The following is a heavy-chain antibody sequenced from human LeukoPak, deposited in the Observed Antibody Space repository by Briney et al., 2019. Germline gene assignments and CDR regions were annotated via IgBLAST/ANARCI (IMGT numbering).Heavy chain of an antibody. CDR1: GFTFSSYG. D-gene: IGHD3-3*01. V-gene: IGHV3-30*03. CDR2: ISYDGSNK. J-gene: IGHJ6*02. CDR3: AMEWLTTYYYYSMDV. Sequence: GGSLRLSCAASGFTFSSYGMHWVRQAPGKGLEWVAVISYDGSNKYYADSVKGRFTISRDNSKNTLYLQMNSLRAEDTAVYYCAMEWLTTYYYYSMDVWGQGTTVTVSS.